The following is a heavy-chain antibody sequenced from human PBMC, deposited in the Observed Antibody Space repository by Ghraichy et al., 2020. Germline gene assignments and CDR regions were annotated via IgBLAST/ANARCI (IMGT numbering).Heavy chain of an antibody. J-gene: IGHJ4*02. CDR2: ISYDGSNK. CDR1: GFTFSSYA. Sequence: GGSLRLSCAASGFTFSSYAMHWVRQAPGKGLEWVAVISYDGSNKYYADSVKGRFTISRDNSKNTLYLQMNSLRAEDTAVYYCAREGSSGYAFPFDYWGQGTLVTVSS. V-gene: IGHV3-30-3*01. CDR3: AREGSSGYAFPFDY. D-gene: IGHD3-22*01.